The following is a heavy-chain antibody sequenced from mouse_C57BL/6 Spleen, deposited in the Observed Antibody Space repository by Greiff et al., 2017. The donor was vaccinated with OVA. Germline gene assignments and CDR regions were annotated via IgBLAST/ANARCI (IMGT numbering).Heavy chain of an antibody. CDR1: GYTFTSYW. J-gene: IGHJ3*01. D-gene: IGHD1-1*01. V-gene: IGHV1-69*01. CDR3: ARSRGYYGTPFAY. Sequence: QVHVKQPGAELVMPGASVKLSCKASGYTFTSYWMHWVKQRPGQGLEWIGEIDPSDSYTNYNQKFKGKSTLTVDKSSSTAYMQLSSLTSEDSAVYYCARSRGYYGTPFAYWGQGTLVTVSA. CDR2: IDPSDSYT.